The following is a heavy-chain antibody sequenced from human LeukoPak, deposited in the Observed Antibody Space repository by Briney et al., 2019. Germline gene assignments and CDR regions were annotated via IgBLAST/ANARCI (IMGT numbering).Heavy chain of an antibody. Sequence: GGSLRLSCAASGFTFDDYAMHWVRQAPGKGLEWVSGISWNSGSTYYADSVKGRFTISRDNSKNTLYLQMNSLRAEDTAVYFCAKTMGAIDHDYWGQGTLVTVSS. CDR3: AKTMGAIDHDY. V-gene: IGHV3-23*01. J-gene: IGHJ4*02. D-gene: IGHD1-26*01. CDR1: GFTFDDYA. CDR2: ISWNSGST.